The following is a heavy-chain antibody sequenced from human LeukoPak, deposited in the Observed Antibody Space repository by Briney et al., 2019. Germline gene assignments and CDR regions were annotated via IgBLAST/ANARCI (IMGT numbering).Heavy chain of an antibody. CDR1: GYTFTSYG. D-gene: IGHD6-6*01. V-gene: IGHV1-18*01. CDR2: ISAYNGNT. Sequence: GASVKVSCKASGYTFTSYGISWVRQAPGQGLEWMGWISAYNGNTNYAQKLQGRVTMTTDTSTSTAYMELRSLRSDDTAVYYCARAPQYSSSRVGLVDYWGQGTLVTVSS. CDR3: ARAPQYSSSRVGLVDY. J-gene: IGHJ4*02.